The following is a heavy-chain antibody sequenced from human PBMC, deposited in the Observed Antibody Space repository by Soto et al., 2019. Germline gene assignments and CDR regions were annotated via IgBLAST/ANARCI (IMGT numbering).Heavy chain of an antibody. V-gene: IGHV3-23*01. Sequence: VPLLESGGGLVQPGGSLRLSCAASGFTFGNYAMSWFRQAPGKGLEWVSSISASGGTTYYADAVKGHFTISRDSFTNTVFLQMKCLRAEDTATYYCVKYRCRDGDHDTLDAFEIWGQGTMVTVSS. J-gene: IGHJ3*02. CDR2: ISASGGTT. CDR3: VKYRCRDGDHDTLDAFEI. CDR1: GFTFGNYA. D-gene: IGHD4-17*01.